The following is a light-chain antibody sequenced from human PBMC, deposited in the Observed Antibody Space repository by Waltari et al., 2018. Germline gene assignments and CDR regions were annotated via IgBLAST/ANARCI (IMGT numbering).Light chain of an antibody. J-gene: IGKJ4*01. CDR3: QQYSRWPLT. Sequence: DTVMTQSPATLSVSPGEGATLSCRASQTTYTNLAWYQQKPGQVPRLLIYGSSTRATGIPARFSGSGSGTEFTLTISSLQSEDFAVCYCQQYSRWPLTFGGGTKVEIK. CDR2: GSS. V-gene: IGKV3-15*01. CDR1: QTTYTN.